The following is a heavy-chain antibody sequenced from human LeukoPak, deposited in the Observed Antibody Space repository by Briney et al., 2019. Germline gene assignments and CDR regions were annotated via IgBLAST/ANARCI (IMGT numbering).Heavy chain of an antibody. D-gene: IGHD3-22*01. J-gene: IGHJ5*02. V-gene: IGHV4-4*07. CDR2: IYTSGST. Sequence: SETLSLTCTGSGGTISSYYWSWIRQAAGKGLEWIGRIYTSGSTNYNPSLKSRVTMSVDTSKNQFSLKLSSVTAADTAVYYCARAGVYYYDIGFDPWGQGTLVTVSS. CDR3: ARAGVYYYDIGFDP. CDR1: GGTISSYY.